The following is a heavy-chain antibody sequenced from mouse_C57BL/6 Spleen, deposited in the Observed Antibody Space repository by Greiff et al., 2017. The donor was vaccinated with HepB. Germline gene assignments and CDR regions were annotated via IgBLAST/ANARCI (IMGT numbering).Heavy chain of an antibody. CDR1: GYTFTSYW. Sequence: QVQLKQPGAELVKPGASVKMSCKASGYTFTSYWITWVKQRPGQGLEWIGDIYPGSGSTNYNEKFKSKATLTVDTSSSTAYMQLSSLTSEDSAVYYCARNPYGSSPAWFAYWGQGTLVTVSA. CDR3: ARNPYGSSPAWFAY. D-gene: IGHD1-1*01. V-gene: IGHV1-55*01. CDR2: IYPGSGST. J-gene: IGHJ3*01.